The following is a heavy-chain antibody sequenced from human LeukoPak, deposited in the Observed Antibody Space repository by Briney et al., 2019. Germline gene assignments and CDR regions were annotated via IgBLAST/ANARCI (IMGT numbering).Heavy chain of an antibody. D-gene: IGHD3-9*01. CDR1: GFTFSSYA. J-gene: IGHJ6*02. CDR2: ISGSGGST. CDR3: AKREMYDILTGYYFGMDV. V-gene: IGHV3-23*01. Sequence: GASLRLSRAASGFTFSSYAMSWVRQAPGKGLEWVSAISGSGGSTYYADSVKGRFTISRDNSKNTLYLQMNSLRAEDTAVYYCAKREMYDILTGYYFGMDVWGQGTTVTVSS.